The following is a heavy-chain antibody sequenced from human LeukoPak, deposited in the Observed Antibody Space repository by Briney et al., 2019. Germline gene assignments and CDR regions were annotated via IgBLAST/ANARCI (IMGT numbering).Heavy chain of an antibody. Sequence: SETLSLTCTVSGGSISSGGYYWSWIRQHPGKGLEWIGYIYYSGSTYYNPSLKSRVTISVDTSKNQFSLKLSSVTAADTAVYYCARNPGLVGATTVPYYFDYWGQGTLVIVSS. V-gene: IGHV4-31*03. CDR2: IYYSGST. J-gene: IGHJ4*02. CDR1: GGSISSGGYY. D-gene: IGHD1-26*01. CDR3: ARNPGLVGATTVPYYFDY.